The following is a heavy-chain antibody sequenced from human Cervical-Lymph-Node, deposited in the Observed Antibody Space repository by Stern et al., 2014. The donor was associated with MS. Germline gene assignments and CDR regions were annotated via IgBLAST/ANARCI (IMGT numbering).Heavy chain of an antibody. V-gene: IGHV1-69*01. Sequence: VQLVESGAEVKKPGSSVKVSCKASGGTFSSYAISWVRQAPGQGLEWVGGIITIFGTANYAQKFQGRLTITADEYTNTALMYLSSLRSEGAAVYYCARGELKEGLVRGMDVWGQGTTVTGSS. CDR1: GGTFSSYA. CDR2: IITIFGTA. D-gene: IGHD1-26*01. CDR3: ARGELKEGLVRGMDV. J-gene: IGHJ6*01.